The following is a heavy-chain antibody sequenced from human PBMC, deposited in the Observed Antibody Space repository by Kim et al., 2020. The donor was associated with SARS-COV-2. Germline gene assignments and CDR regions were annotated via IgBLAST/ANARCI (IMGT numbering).Heavy chain of an antibody. CDR2: ISYDGSNK. Sequence: GGSLRLSCAVSGFTFSSYAMHWVRQAPGKGLEWVAVISYDGSNKYYADSVKGRFTISRDDSKNTLYLQMNSLRAEDTALYYCAKGFKGGYCTNGVCYTLDYWGQGTLVTVSS. CDR3: AKGFKGGYCTNGVCYTLDY. V-gene: IGHV3-30*18. J-gene: IGHJ4*02. D-gene: IGHD2-8*01. CDR1: GFTFSSYA.